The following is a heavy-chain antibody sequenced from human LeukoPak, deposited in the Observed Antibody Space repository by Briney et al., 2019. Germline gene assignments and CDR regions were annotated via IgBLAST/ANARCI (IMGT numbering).Heavy chain of an antibody. V-gene: IGHV3-30*18. Sequence: GSLRLSCAASGFTFSSYGMHWVRQAPGKGLEWVAVISYDGSNKYYADSVKGRFTISRDNSKNTLYLQMNSLRAEDTAVYYCAKGRVDSGYDYYYYYGMDVWGQGTTVTVSS. D-gene: IGHD5-12*01. CDR2: ISYDGSNK. CDR3: AKGRVDSGYDYYYYYGMDV. CDR1: GFTFSSYG. J-gene: IGHJ6*02.